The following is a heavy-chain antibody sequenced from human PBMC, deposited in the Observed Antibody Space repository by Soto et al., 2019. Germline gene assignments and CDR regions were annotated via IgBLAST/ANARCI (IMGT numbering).Heavy chain of an antibody. J-gene: IGHJ4*02. Sequence: QVTLKESGPVLVKPTEPLTLTCTVSGFSLSKARMGVSWIRQPPGKALEWLAHIFWNDERSYNTSLKSRLTTPXAXSXXQVVLTMTNVDPVDTGTYFCARALREGLPIYYFDSWGQGTLVTVSS. CDR1: GFSLSKARMG. V-gene: IGHV2-26*01. CDR2: IFWNDER. D-gene: IGHD1-26*01. CDR3: ARALREGLPIYYFDS.